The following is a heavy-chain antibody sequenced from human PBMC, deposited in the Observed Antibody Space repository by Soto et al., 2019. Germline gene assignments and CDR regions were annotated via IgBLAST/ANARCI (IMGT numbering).Heavy chain of an antibody. V-gene: IGHV4-59*01. Sequence: SETLSLTCTVSGGSISSYYWNWIRQSPGKGLEWIASLDYSGTTNYNPSLKSRITTSVDLSKKQFSLKMRSVTAADTAVYYCARDSFPPYSSSSKGFDYWGQGSLVTVSS. CDR3: ARDSFPPYSSSSKGFDY. CDR1: GGSISSYY. CDR2: LDYSGTT. D-gene: IGHD6-6*01. J-gene: IGHJ4*02.